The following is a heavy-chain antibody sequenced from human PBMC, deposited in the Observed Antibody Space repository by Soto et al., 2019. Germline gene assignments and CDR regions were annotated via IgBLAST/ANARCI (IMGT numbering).Heavy chain of an antibody. D-gene: IGHD3-10*01. Sequence: EVQLVESGGELVQPGGSLRLFCAASGFTFDDYAMHWVRQVPGKGLEWVSGINWDSDTIAYAASVRGRFTISRDNAKNSLYLQMNSLRPEDTALYYCAKDFHTNMALMDVRGKGTTVTVSS. V-gene: IGHV3-9*01. CDR3: AKDFHTNMALMDV. CDR2: INWDSDTI. J-gene: IGHJ6*03. CDR1: GFTFDDYA.